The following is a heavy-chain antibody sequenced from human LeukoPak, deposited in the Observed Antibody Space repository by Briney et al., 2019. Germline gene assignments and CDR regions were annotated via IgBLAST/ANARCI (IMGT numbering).Heavy chain of an antibody. CDR2: INHSGST. CDR1: GGSFSGYF. J-gene: IGHJ4*02. V-gene: IGHV4-34*01. D-gene: IGHD1-26*01. Sequence: SETLSLTCAVYGGSFSGYFWSWIRQPPGKGLEWIGEINHSGSTNYNPSLKSRAIISVDTSKNQFSLKLSSVTAADAAMYFCSRRPRNSGSHDGPSGLDYWGQGTLVTVSS. CDR3: SRRPRNSGSHDGPSGLDY.